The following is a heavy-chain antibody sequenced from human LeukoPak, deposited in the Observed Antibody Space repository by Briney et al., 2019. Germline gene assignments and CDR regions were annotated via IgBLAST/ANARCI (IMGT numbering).Heavy chain of an antibody. J-gene: IGHJ4*02. CDR2: NSHSSSRCDGGAK. CDR3: ARGTGSDSWYIDY. V-gene: IGHV3-48*02. D-gene: IGHD6-13*01. CDR1: GVTFSTDS. Sequence: GGPLRLPWTPSGVTFSTDSMHGAPHAPVRGLELLSYNSHSSSRCDGGAKQCAACVKGRFTISRDNDKDLLYLHMNSLRDEDTGVFYCARGTGSDSWYIDYWGQGTLVSVSS.